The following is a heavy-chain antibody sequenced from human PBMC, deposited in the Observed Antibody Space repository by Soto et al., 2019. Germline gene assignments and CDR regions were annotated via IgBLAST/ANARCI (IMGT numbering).Heavy chain of an antibody. V-gene: IGHV4-39*07. CDR1: GASISSSSYY. CDR2: VYSSGST. Sequence: SETLSLTCTVSGASISSSSYYWGWIRQPPGKGLEWIGYVYSSGSTHYNPSLQSRVTISADTSKNQVSLKVNSVTAADTAVYYCARDHPHSYGVYYFDYWGQGTPVTVSS. CDR3: ARDHPHSYGVYYFDY. J-gene: IGHJ4*02. D-gene: IGHD5-18*01.